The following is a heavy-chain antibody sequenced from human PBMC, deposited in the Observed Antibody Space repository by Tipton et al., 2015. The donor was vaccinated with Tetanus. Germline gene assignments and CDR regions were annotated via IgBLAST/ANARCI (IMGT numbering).Heavy chain of an antibody. CDR2: IYHSGST. V-gene: IGHV4-30-2*01. CDR3: ASGSCGYGGCDCGMDV. J-gene: IGHJ6*02. CDR1: GVSISSGGYS. Sequence: LRLSCAASGVSISSGGYSWSWIRQPPGKGLEWTGYIYHSGSTYYNPSIKSRVTISVDRSKNQFSLKLITVTAAATAVYYSASGSCGYGGCDCGMDVWGQGTTVTVSS. D-gene: IGHD5-12*01.